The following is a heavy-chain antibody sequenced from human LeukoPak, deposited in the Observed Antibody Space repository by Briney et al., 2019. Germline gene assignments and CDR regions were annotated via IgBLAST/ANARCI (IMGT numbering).Heavy chain of an antibody. D-gene: IGHD6-19*01. Sequence: GGSLRLSCAASGFTFSSYGMHWVRQAPGKGLEWVAVISYDGSNKYYADSVKGRFTISRDNAKNSLYLQMNSLRAEDTAVYYCARARRPYSSGWHDAFDIWGQGTMVTVSS. CDR3: ARARRPYSSGWHDAFDI. J-gene: IGHJ3*02. CDR1: GFTFSSYG. V-gene: IGHV3-30*03. CDR2: ISYDGSNK.